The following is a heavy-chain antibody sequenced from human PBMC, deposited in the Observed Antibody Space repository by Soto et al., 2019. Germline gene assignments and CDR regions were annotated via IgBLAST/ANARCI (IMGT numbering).Heavy chain of an antibody. V-gene: IGHV1-2*02. Sequence: ASVKVSCKASGYSCSHHFMHCVLQFPLQGLDGMGCINSSNGGTKYSHKFQGRLTMTADTSTNTAYMELSRLTSDDTAIYFCAREAYSASFGYVTNPNWFDPWGQGTLVTVSS. CDR3: AREAYSASFGYVTNPNWFDP. CDR2: INSSNGGT. J-gene: IGHJ5*02. CDR1: GYSCSHHF. D-gene: IGHD2-2*03.